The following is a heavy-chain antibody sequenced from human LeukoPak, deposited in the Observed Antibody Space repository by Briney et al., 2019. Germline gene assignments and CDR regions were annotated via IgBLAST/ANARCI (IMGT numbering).Heavy chain of an antibody. J-gene: IGHJ3*02. Sequence: GGSLRLSCAASGFTFSSYAMSWVRQAPGKGLEWVSAISGSGGSTYYADSVKGRFTFSRDNSKNTLYLQMNSLRAEDTAVYYCAKVLAYCGGDCYSDDAFDIWGQGTMVTVSS. D-gene: IGHD2-21*02. V-gene: IGHV3-23*01. CDR1: GFTFSSYA. CDR2: ISGSGGST. CDR3: AKVLAYCGGDCYSDDAFDI.